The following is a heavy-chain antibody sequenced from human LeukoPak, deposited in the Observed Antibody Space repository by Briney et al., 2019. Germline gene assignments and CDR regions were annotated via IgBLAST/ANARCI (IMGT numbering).Heavy chain of an antibody. CDR3: ARAGLRYSYGFDY. V-gene: IGHV4-4*07. CDR1: GASISSYH. CDR2: IYTSGST. Sequence: KPSETLSLTCTVSGASISSYHWSWIRQPAGKGLEWIGRIYTSGSTNYNPSLKSRVTMSVDTSKNQFSLKLSSVTAADTAVYYCARAGLRYSYGFDYWGQGSLVTVSS. J-gene: IGHJ4*02. D-gene: IGHD5-18*01.